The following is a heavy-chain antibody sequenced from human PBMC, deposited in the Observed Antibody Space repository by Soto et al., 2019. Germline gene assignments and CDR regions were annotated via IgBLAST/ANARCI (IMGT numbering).Heavy chain of an antibody. V-gene: IGHV3-15*01. CDR1: GFMFSSAW. CDR3: VEGWNDF. J-gene: IGHJ4*02. D-gene: IGHD1-1*01. Sequence: HLVESGGDLVKPGGSLRLSCAASGFMFSSAWMSWVHQAPGKGLEWVGRIKSKRDGGTTDYAPPVKGRFVISRDDSKNTLYLQMNSLKTDDTAVYYCVEGWNDFWGQGTLVAVSS. CDR2: IKSKRDGGTT.